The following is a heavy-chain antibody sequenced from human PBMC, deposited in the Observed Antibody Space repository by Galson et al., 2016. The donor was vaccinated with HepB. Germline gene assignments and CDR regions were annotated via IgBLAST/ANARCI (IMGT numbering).Heavy chain of an antibody. J-gene: IGHJ4*02. D-gene: IGHD2-2*01. CDR1: GYTFTGYY. CDR2: INPNSGGT. Sequence: SVKVSCKASGYTFTGYYMHWVRQAPGQGLEWMGWINPNSGGTNSAQKFQGRVTMTRDTSISTAYMEMRRLRSDDTAVYYCAREVKWGGLIVEESAAMGHWGLGTLVTVSS. V-gene: IGHV1-2*02. CDR3: AREVKWGGLIVEESAAMGH.